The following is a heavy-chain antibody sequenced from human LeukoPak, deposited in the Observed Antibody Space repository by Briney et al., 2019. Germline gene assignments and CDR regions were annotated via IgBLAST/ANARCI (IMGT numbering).Heavy chain of an antibody. CDR1: GFTFSSYA. D-gene: IGHD3-10*01. J-gene: IGHJ1*01. CDR3: ATYFASGSYYKLPH. Sequence: GGSLRLSCAASGFTFSSYAMSWARQAPGKGLEWVSTISGSGAYTYYADSVKGRFTISRDNSKNTLYLQMNSLRAEDTAVYYCATYFASGSYYKLPHWGQGTLVTVSS. V-gene: IGHV3-23*01. CDR2: ISGSGAYT.